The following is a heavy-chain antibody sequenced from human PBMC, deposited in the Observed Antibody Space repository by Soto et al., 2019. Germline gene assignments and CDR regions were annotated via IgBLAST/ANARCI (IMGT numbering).Heavy chain of an antibody. CDR1: GFTFSSYA. D-gene: IGHD3-3*01. V-gene: IGHV3-23*01. J-gene: IGHJ6*02. CDR3: AKTGEYYDFWSGYSKSMDV. CDR2: ISGSGGST. Sequence: GGSLRLSCAASGFTFSSYAMSWVRQAPGKGLKWVSAISGSGGSTYYADSVKGRFTISRDKSKNTLYLQMNSLRAEDTAVYYCAKTGEYYDFWSGYSKSMDVWGQGTTVTVSS.